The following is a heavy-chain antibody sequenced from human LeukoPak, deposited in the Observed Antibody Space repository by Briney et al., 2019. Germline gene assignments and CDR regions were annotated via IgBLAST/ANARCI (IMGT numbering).Heavy chain of an antibody. V-gene: IGHV3-21*01. D-gene: IGHD6-19*01. J-gene: IGHJ4*02. CDR1: GFTFSSYS. CDR2: ISSSSSYI. CDR3: ARSTTSYSSGWYAFDY. Sequence: GGSLRLSCAASGFTFSSYSMNWVRQAPGKGLEWVSSISSSSSYIYYADSVKGRFTISRDNAKNSLYLQMNSLRAEDTAVYYCARSTTSYSSGWYAFDYWGQGTLVTVSS.